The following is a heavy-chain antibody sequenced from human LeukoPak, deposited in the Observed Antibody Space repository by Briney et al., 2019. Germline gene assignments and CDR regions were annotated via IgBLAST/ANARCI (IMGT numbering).Heavy chain of an antibody. D-gene: IGHD3-22*01. Sequence: SETLSLTCTVSGYSISSGYYWGWIRQPPGKGLEWIGSIYHSGSTNYNPSLKSRVTISVDTSKNQFSLKLSSVTAADTAVYYCARRRITMIVVLRGYFDYWGQGTLVTVSS. J-gene: IGHJ4*02. CDR2: IYHSGST. V-gene: IGHV4-38-2*02. CDR1: GYSISSGYY. CDR3: ARRRITMIVVLRGYFDY.